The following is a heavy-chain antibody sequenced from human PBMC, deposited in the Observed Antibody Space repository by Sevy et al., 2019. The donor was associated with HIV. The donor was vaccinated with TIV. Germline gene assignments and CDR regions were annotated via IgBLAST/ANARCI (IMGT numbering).Heavy chain of an antibody. CDR1: GFSVSDTY. J-gene: IGHJ3*02. CDR2: IYSGDKT. Sequence: GGSLRLSCAASGFSVSDTYMSWVRQAPGKGLEWVSVIYSGDKTYHADSVKGRFTISRDSSKNTIYLQLNSLRTEDTAVYHCARLNVYYYDDDGYYTTGNAFDIWGQGTMVTVSS. V-gene: IGHV3-53*01. D-gene: IGHD3-22*01. CDR3: ARLNVYYYDDDGYYTTGNAFDI.